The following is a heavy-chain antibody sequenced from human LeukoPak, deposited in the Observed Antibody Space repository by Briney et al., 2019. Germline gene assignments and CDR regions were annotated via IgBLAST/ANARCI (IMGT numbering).Heavy chain of an antibody. V-gene: IGHV3-9*01. CDR2: ISWNSGSI. CDR3: ARGDTAMCPGDY. CDR1: GFTFDDYA. J-gene: IGHJ4*02. D-gene: IGHD5-18*01. Sequence: GGSLRLSCAASGFTFDDYAMHWVRQAPGKGLEWVSGISWNSGSIGYADSVKGRFTISRDNAKNSLYLQMNSLRAEDTAVYYCARGDTAMCPGDYWGQGTLVTVSS.